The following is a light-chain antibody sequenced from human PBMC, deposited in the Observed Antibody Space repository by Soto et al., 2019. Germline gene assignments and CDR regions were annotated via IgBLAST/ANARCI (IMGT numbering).Light chain of an antibody. CDR3: QQYDNWPPYT. V-gene: IGKV3-15*01. CDR1: QSVSSN. J-gene: IGKJ2*01. Sequence: EIVVTQSPATLSVSPGERATLSCRASQSVSSNLAWYQQKPGQAPRLLIYDAATRATGIPDRFSGSGSGTEFTLTISSLQSEDFAVYFCQQYDNWPPYTFGQGTKVDIK. CDR2: DAA.